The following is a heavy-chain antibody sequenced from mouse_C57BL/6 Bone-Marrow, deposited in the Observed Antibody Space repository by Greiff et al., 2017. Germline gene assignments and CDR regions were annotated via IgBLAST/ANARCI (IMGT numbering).Heavy chain of an antibody. V-gene: IGHV1-81*01. CDR2: IYPRSGNT. CDR3: ARLFLWFPAMDY. D-gene: IGHD1-1*02. Sequence: QVHVKQSGAELARPGASVKLSCKASGYTFTSYGISWVKQRTGQGLEWIGEIYPRSGNTYYNEKFKGKATLTADKSSSTAYMELRSLTSEDSAVYFCARLFLWFPAMDYWGQGTSVTVSS. CDR1: GYTFTSYG. J-gene: IGHJ4*01.